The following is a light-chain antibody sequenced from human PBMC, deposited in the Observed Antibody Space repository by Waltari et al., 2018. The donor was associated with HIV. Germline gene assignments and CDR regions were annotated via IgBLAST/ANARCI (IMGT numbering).Light chain of an antibody. V-gene: IGLV1-44*01. Sequence: QSVLTQPPSASGTPGQRVTISCSGSSSNIGSNTVNWYQQLPGTAPKLLIYSNKQRPSGVPDGFSGSKSGTSASLAISGRQAEDEADCYCAAWDGSLNGRVVFGGGTKLTVL. CDR1: SSNIGSNT. CDR2: SNK. CDR3: AAWDGSLNGRVV. J-gene: IGLJ2*01.